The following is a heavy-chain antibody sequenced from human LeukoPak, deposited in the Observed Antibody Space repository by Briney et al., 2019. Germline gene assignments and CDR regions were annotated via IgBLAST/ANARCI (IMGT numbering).Heavy chain of an antibody. V-gene: IGHV3-7*01. J-gene: IGHJ4*02. D-gene: IGHD2-15*01. Sequence: PGGSLRLSCAASGFTFSDYWMTWVRQAPGKGLQWVANVKEDGSEKYYVDSVKGQFTVSRDNAKSSLFLQMNSLRVEDTAVYYCVRDHATGYFDFWGQGALVTVSS. CDR2: VKEDGSEK. CDR1: GFTFSDYW. CDR3: VRDHATGYFDF.